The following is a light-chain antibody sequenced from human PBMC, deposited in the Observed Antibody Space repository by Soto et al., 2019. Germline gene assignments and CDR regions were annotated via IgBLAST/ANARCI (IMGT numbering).Light chain of an antibody. J-gene: IGLJ2*01. CDR3: SSYTSSSTVV. Sequence: QSALTQPASVSGSPGQSITISCTGTSSDVGGYNYVSWYQQHPGKAPKLMIYDVTNRPSGVSNRFSGSKSVNTASLTISGLQAEDEADYYCSSYTSSSTVVFGGGNKVTLL. CDR2: DVT. CDR1: SSDVGGYNY. V-gene: IGLV2-14*03.